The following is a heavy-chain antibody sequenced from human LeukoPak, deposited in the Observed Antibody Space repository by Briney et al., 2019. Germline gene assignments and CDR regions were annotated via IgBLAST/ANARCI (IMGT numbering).Heavy chain of an antibody. D-gene: IGHD5-18*01. V-gene: IGHV4-39*01. J-gene: IGHJ4*02. CDR3: ASPYARGYAPGY. Sequence: SETLSLTCTVSGGSISSSSYYWGWIRQPPGKGLEWIGSIYYSGSTYYNPSLKSRVTISVDTSKNQFSLKLSSVTAADTAVYYCASPYARGYAPGYWGQGTLVTVSS. CDR1: GGSISSSSYY. CDR2: IYYSGST.